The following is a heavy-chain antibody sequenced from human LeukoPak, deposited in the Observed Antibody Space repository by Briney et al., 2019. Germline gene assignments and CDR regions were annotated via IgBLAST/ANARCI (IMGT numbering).Heavy chain of an antibody. CDR3: AKDLRQITMIGAFDI. CDR1: GFTFSSYG. D-gene: IGHD3-22*01. J-gene: IGHJ3*02. V-gene: IGHV3-30*18. Sequence: PGGSLRLSCAASGFTFSSYGMHWVRQAPGKGLEWVAVISYDGSNKYYVDSVKGRFTVSRDNSKNTLHLQMNSLRAEDTAVYYCAKDLRQITMIGAFDIWGQGTMVTVSS. CDR2: ISYDGSNK.